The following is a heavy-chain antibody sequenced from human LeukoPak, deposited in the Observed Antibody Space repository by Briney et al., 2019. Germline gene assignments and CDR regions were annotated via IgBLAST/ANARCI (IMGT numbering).Heavy chain of an antibody. Sequence: GGSLRLSCAASGFTFSSYAMSWVRQAPGKGLEWVSAISGSGGSTYYADSVKGRFTISRDNSKNTLYLQMNSLRAEDTAVYYCAREISPYSSSSNWFDPWGQGTLVTVSS. CDR2: ISGSGGST. V-gene: IGHV3-23*01. D-gene: IGHD6-6*01. CDR3: AREISPYSSSSNWFDP. CDR1: GFTFSSYA. J-gene: IGHJ5*02.